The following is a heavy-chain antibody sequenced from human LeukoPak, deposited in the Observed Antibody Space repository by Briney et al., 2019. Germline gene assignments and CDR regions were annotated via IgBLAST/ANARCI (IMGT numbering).Heavy chain of an antibody. V-gene: IGHV3-33*01. D-gene: IGHD3-22*01. CDR2: IWYDGSNK. Sequence: GRSLRLSCAASGFTFSSYGMHWVRQAPGKGLEWVAVIWYDGSNKYYADSVKGRFTISRDNSKNTLYLQMNSLRAEDTAVYYCARDHHKLTYYYDSSGYYFDYWGQGTLVTASS. CDR3: ARDHHKLTYYYDSSGYYFDY. CDR1: GFTFSSYG. J-gene: IGHJ4*02.